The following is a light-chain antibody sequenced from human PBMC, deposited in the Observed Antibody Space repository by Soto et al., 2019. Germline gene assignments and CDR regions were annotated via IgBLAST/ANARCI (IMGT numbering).Light chain of an antibody. J-gene: IGKJ1*01. CDR3: MKALQTPWT. CDR1: ESLLDSHGYIN. CDR2: LGS. Sequence: DIVLTQSPLSLPVTPGEPASISCRSSESLLDSHGYINMDWYLQKAGQSPQVLIYLGSNRASGVPDRFSGSGSGTDFTLKISRVEADDVGVYYCMKALQTPWTFGQGTKVEIK. V-gene: IGKV2-28*01.